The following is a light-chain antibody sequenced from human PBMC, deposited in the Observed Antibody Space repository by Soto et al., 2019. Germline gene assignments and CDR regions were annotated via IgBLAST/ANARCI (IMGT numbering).Light chain of an antibody. CDR1: SSDVGNYNR. CDR3: SSYTSSSTYV. CDR2: EVS. J-gene: IGLJ1*01. Sequence: QSALTQPPSVSGSPGQSVTISCTGTSSDVGNYNRVSWYQQPPGTAPKVIIYEVSNRPSGVPDRFSGSKSGNTASLTISGIHDEDEADYYCSSYTSSSTYVFGTGTKLTVL. V-gene: IGLV2-18*02.